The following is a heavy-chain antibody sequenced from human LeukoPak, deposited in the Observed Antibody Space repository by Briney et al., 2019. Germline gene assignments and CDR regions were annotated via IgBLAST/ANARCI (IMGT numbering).Heavy chain of an antibody. D-gene: IGHD4-23*01. CDR2: IYYSGST. CDR1: GGSISSSSYY. Sequence: SETLSLTCTVSGGSISSSSYYWGWIRQPPGKGLEWIGSIYYSGSTYYNPSLKSRVTISVDTSKNQFSLKLSSVTAADTAVYYCARGDYGGTVTIDYWGQGTLVTVSS. V-gene: IGHV4-39*07. CDR3: ARGDYGGTVTIDY. J-gene: IGHJ4*02.